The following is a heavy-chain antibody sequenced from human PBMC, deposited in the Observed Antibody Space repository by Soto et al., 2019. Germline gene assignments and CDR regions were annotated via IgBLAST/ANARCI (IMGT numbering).Heavy chain of an antibody. V-gene: IGHV3-21*01. J-gene: IGHJ6*02. D-gene: IGHD3-16*01. CDR3: ARDIAARGRYYYGMDV. CDR2: ISSSSSYI. Sequence: PGGSLRLSCAASGFTFSSYSMNWVRQAPGKGLEWVSSISSSSSYIYYADSVKGRFTISRDNAKNSLYLQMNSLRAEDTAVYYCARDIAARGRYYYGMDVWGQGTTVTVS. CDR1: GFTFSSYS.